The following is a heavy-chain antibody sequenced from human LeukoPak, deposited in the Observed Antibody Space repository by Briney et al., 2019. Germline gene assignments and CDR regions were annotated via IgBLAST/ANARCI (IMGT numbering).Heavy chain of an antibody. D-gene: IGHD3-3*01. V-gene: IGHV3-7*01. Sequence: GGSLRLSCAASGFTFSSYWMNWVRQAPGKGLEWVANIKQDGSEKYYVDSVKGRFTISRDNAKNSLYLQMNSLRAEDTAVYYCARDRDYDFWSGYQDYWGQGTLVTVSS. CDR3: ARDRDYDFWSGYQDY. J-gene: IGHJ4*02. CDR2: IKQDGSEK. CDR1: GFTFSSYW.